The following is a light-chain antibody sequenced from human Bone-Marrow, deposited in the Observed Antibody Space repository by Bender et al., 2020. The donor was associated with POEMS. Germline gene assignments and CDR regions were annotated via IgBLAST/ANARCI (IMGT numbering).Light chain of an antibody. J-gene: IGLJ3*02. Sequence: SYELTQPPSVSVSPGQTASITCSGDKLGDEFVCWYQQKPGQSPVLVIFQSTRRPSGIPERFSGSKSGNTASLTISGLQAEDEADYFCCSYGRSRILVFGGGTHLTVL. CDR2: QST. CDR3: CSYGRSRILV. CDR1: KLGDEF. V-gene: IGLV3-1*01.